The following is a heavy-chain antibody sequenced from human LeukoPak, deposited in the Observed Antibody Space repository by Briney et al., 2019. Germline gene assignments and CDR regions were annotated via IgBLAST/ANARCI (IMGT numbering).Heavy chain of an antibody. J-gene: IGHJ4*02. CDR1: GYTFTGYY. D-gene: IGHD3-10*01. CDR3: ARLPMVRGVTPFDY. Sequence: ASVKVSCKASGYTFTGYYMHSVRQAPGQGLEWMGWINPNSGGTNYAQKFQGRVTMTRETSISTAYMELSRLRSDDTAVYYCARLPMVRGVTPFDYWGQGTLVTASS. CDR2: INPNSGGT. V-gene: IGHV1-2*02.